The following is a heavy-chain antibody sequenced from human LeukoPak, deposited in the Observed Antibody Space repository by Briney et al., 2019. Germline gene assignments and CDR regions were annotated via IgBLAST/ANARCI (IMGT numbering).Heavy chain of an antibody. J-gene: IGHJ4*02. CDR2: LYSGGST. CDR1: GFTVSTNY. D-gene: IGHD6-19*01. V-gene: IGHV3-53*01. Sequence: GGSLRLSCAASGFTVSTNYMSWVRQAPGKGLEWVSVLYSGGSTYYADPVKGRFTISRDNSKNTLYLQMNSLRAEDTAMYYCTRDNNGWYYFDYWGQGTLVTVSS. CDR3: TRDNNGWYYFDY.